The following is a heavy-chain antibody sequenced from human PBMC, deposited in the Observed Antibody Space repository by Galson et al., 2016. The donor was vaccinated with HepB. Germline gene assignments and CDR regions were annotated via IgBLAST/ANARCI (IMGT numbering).Heavy chain of an antibody. CDR1: GFSFSDYA. Sequence: SLRLSCAASGFSFSDYAMTWVRQAPGKGLEWVSAISGSGAHIYYRNSVKGRFATSRDNSKNTVYLQMNSLTAEDTATYYCAKNFATGQATYDTWG. D-gene: IGHD1-1*01. V-gene: IGHV3-23*01. J-gene: IGHJ5*01. CDR2: ISGSGAHI. CDR3: AKNFATGQATYDT.